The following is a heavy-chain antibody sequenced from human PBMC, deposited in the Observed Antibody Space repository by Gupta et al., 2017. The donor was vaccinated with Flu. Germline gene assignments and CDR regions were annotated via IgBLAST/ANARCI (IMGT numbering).Heavy chain of an antibody. D-gene: IGHD6-13*01. CDR1: GFPFSSYS. CDR3: ARDDTAPAAGYGMDV. Sequence: EVQLVESGGGLVKPGGSLRLSCAASGFPFSSYSMTWVRQAPGKGLEWVSSISSSSSYIYYADSVKGRFTISRDNAKNSLYLQMNSLRAEDTAVYYCARDDTAPAAGYGMDVWGQGTTVTVSS. CDR2: ISSSSSYI. V-gene: IGHV3-21*01. J-gene: IGHJ6*02.